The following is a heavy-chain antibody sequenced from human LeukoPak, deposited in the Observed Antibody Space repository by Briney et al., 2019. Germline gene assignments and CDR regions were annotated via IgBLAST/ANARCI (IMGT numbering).Heavy chain of an antibody. J-gene: IGHJ5*02. D-gene: IGHD2-2*01. CDR2: INHSGST. Sequence: SETLSLTCAVYGGSFSGYYWSLIRRPPGKGLEWIGEINHSGSTNYNPSLKSRVTISVDTSKNQFSLKLSSVTAADTAVYYCARVKMEVPAYPWGQGTLVTVSS. V-gene: IGHV4-34*01. CDR1: GGSFSGYY. CDR3: ARVKMEVPAYP.